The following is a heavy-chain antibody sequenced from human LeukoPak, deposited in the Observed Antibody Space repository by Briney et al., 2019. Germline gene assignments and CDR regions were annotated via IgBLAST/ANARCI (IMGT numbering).Heavy chain of an antibody. Sequence: GGSVRLPCAASGFTFSSYVMHWVRQAPGKGLEWVAVISSDGNNKYYADSVKGRFTISRDNSKNTLYLQMNSLRAEDTAVYYCARDEYLWVVIPLGLFDYWGQGTLVTVSS. CDR3: ARDEYLWVVIPLGLFDY. CDR1: GFTFSSYV. D-gene: IGHD2-2*01. CDR2: ISSDGNNK. V-gene: IGHV3-30-3*01. J-gene: IGHJ4*02.